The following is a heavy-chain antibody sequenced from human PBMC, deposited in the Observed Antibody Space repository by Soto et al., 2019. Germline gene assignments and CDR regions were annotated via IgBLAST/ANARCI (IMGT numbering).Heavy chain of an antibody. CDR1: GFTFSSYA. CDR3: AKVDYDFWSGQN. CDR2: ISGSGGST. V-gene: IGHV3-23*01. D-gene: IGHD3-3*01. J-gene: IGHJ3*01. Sequence: PGGSLRLSCAASGFTFSSYAMSWVRQAPGKGLEWVSAISGSGGSTYYADSVKGRFTISRDNSKNTLYLQMNGLRAEDTAVYYCAKVDYDFWSGQNWGQGTMVTVSS.